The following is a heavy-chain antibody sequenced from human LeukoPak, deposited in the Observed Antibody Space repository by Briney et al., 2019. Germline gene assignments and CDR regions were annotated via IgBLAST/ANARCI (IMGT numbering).Heavy chain of an antibody. J-gene: IGHJ5*02. Sequence: PTASAKVSCKASGYTFTAYYMHWVRQAPGQGLEWMGWINPNSGGTNYAQKFQGRVTMTRDTSISTAYMELSRLRSDDTAVYYCARPPPGEGDYFLGFDPWGQGTLVTVSS. CDR1: GYTFTAYY. V-gene: IGHV1-2*02. D-gene: IGHD4-17*01. CDR3: ARPPPGEGDYFLGFDP. CDR2: INPNSGGT.